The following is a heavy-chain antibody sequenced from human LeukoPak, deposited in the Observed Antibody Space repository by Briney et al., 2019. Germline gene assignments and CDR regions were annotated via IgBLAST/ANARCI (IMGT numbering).Heavy chain of an antibody. Sequence: SETLTLTCTVSGGSMNTYYWTWIRQTAGGGLEWIAQVHSSVGTTYNPSLRSRLSLSLDTSKNHFSLRLASVAAADTAVYFCARERDHGYSYGHVLDFWGQGIPVTVSS. CDR3: ARERDHGYSYGHVLDF. CDR2: VHSSVGT. J-gene: IGHJ4*02. D-gene: IGHD5-18*01. CDR1: GGSMNTYY. V-gene: IGHV4-4*07.